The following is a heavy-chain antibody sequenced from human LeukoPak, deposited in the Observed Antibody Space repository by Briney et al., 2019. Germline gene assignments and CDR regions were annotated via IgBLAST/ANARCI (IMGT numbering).Heavy chain of an antibody. Sequence: GGSLRLSCAASGFTFDDYAMHWVRQAPGKGLEWVSGISWNSGSIGYADSVKGRFTISRDNAKNSLYLQMNSLRAEDMALYYCAKALLAALDYWGQGTLVTVSS. CDR1: GFTFDDYA. J-gene: IGHJ4*02. V-gene: IGHV3-9*03. CDR2: ISWNSGSI. CDR3: AKALLAALDY. D-gene: IGHD6-13*01.